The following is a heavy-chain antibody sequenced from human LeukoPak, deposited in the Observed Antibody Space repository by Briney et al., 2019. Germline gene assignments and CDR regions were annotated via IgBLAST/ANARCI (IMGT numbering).Heavy chain of an antibody. Sequence: HGASVKVSCKASGYTFTSYDINGLRQATGQGLEWMGWMNPNSGNTGYAQKFQGRATVTRNTSISTAYMELSSLRSEDTAVYYCARSDCSSTSCYYYWGQGTLVTVSS. CDR3: ARSDCSSTSCYYY. V-gene: IGHV1-8*03. D-gene: IGHD2-2*01. J-gene: IGHJ4*02. CDR1: GYTFTSYD. CDR2: MNPNSGNT.